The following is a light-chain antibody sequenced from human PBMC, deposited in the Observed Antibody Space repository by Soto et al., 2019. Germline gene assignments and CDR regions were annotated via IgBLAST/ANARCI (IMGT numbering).Light chain of an antibody. CDR1: QRIDTW. Sequence: DIQMTQSPSTLSASIGDRVTITCRASQRIDTWLAWYQQKPGTAPKLLIYKATILQSGVPSRFSGSGSGTEFTLAISSLQPDDFASYYCQQYNNLSGTLGQGTKVDIK. CDR3: QQYNNLSGT. J-gene: IGKJ1*01. CDR2: KAT. V-gene: IGKV1-5*03.